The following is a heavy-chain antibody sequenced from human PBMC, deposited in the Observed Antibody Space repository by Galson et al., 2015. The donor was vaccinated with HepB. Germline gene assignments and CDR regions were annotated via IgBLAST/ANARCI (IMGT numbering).Heavy chain of an antibody. CDR3: ARGGGSYYGRIDY. Sequence: SLRLSCAASGFTFSGYWMSWVRQAPGKGLEWVANIKQDGSEKYYVDSVKGRFTISRDNAKNSLYLQMNSLRAEDTAVYYCARGGGSYYGRIDYWGQGTLVTVSS. V-gene: IGHV3-7*03. CDR1: GFTFSGYW. CDR2: IKQDGSEK. J-gene: IGHJ4*02. D-gene: IGHD1-26*01.